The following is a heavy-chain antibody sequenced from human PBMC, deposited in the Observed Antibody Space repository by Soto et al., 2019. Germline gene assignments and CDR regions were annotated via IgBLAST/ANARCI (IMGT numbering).Heavy chain of an antibody. CDR3: ARLQRRWLNADY. J-gene: IGHJ4*01. CDR1: GGSINSSSSY. V-gene: IGHV4-39*01. CDR2: IYYSGTS. Sequence: SETLSLTCTVSGGSINSSSSYWAWIRQPPGKGLEWIGSIYYSGTSYSNPSLRSRISMSVDTSKNQFSLKLNSVTAADTAVYYCARLQRRWLNADYWSHGAQVTVS. D-gene: IGHD6-19*01.